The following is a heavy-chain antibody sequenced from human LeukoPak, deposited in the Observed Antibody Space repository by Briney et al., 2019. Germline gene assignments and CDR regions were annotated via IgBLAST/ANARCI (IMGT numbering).Heavy chain of an antibody. Sequence: SETLSLTCAVYGGSFSGYYWSWIRQPPGKGLEWIGEINHSGSTNCNPSLKSRVTISVDTSKNQFSLKLSSVTAADTAVYYCARNRKRGYSYGPVGFFHWGQGTLVTVSS. CDR2: INHSGST. J-gene: IGHJ4*02. D-gene: IGHD5-18*01. V-gene: IGHV4-34*01. CDR1: GGSFSGYY. CDR3: ARNRKRGYSYGPVGFFH.